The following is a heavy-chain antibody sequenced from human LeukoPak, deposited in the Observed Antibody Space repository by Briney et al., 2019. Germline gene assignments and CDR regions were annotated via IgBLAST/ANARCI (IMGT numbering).Heavy chain of an antibody. CDR3: ARVYYYDSSGYHAPTPQYAFDI. V-gene: IGHV1-46*01. CDR2: INPSGGST. Sequence: ASVKVSCKASGYTFTGYYMHWVRQAPGQGLEWMGIINPSGGSTSYAQKFQGRVTMTRDMSTSTVYMELSSLRSEDTAVYYCARVYYYDSSGYHAPTPQYAFDIWGQGTMVTVSS. CDR1: GYTFTGYY. D-gene: IGHD3-22*01. J-gene: IGHJ3*02.